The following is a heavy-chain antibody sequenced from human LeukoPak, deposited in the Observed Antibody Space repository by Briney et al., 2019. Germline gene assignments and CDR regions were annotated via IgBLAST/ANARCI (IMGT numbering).Heavy chain of an antibody. V-gene: IGHV4-34*01. J-gene: IGHJ2*01. Sequence: SETLSLTCAVYGGSFSGYYWSWSRQTPGKGLEWIGEMHQSGAINYNPFLKSRVTISVDTSKNQSSLKLSSVTAADTAVYYCARVPTGYRYFDLWGRGTLVTVSS. CDR2: MHQSGAI. CDR1: GGSFSGYY. D-gene: IGHD1-1*01. CDR3: ARVPTGYRYFDL.